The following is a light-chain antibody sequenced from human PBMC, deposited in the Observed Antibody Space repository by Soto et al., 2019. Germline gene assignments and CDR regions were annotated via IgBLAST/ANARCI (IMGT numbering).Light chain of an antibody. CDR2: DVK. V-gene: IGLV2-11*01. CDR3: CSYAGDYTFV. Sequence: QSALTPPRSVSGSPGQSVTISCTGTSSDVGGYNYDSRYQQYPGKAPKVMIYDVKTRPSGVPDRFSGSKSGNTASLTISGLQAEDDADYYCCSYAGDYTFVFGTGTTLTVL. J-gene: IGLJ1*01. CDR1: SSDVGGYNY.